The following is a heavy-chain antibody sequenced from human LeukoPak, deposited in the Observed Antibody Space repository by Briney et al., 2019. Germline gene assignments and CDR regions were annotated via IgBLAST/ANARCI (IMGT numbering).Heavy chain of an antibody. CDR3: ARESQFSAAGNYYYYYYMDV. V-gene: IGHV1-18*01. Sequence: ASVKVSCKASGYTFTSYGISWVRQAPGQGLEWMGWISAYNGNTNYAQKLQGRVTMTTDTSTSTAYMELRSLRSEDTAVYYCARESQFSAAGNYYYYYYMDVWGKGTTVTVSS. J-gene: IGHJ6*03. CDR2: ISAYNGNT. D-gene: IGHD6-13*01. CDR1: GYTFTSYG.